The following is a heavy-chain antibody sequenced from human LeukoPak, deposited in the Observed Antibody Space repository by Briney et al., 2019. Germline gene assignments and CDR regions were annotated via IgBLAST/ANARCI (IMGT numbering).Heavy chain of an antibody. CDR2: ISYSGGA. Sequence: SETLSLTCTVSGVSISSFYWSWIRQPPGKGLEWIAYISYSGGANYNPSLKSRVTISLDTSKNQFSLKLSSVTAADTAAYYCAKLVGITTEGDYWGQGTLVTVSS. V-gene: IGHV4-59*08. CDR3: AKLVGITTEGDY. D-gene: IGHD1-26*01. J-gene: IGHJ4*02. CDR1: GVSISSFY.